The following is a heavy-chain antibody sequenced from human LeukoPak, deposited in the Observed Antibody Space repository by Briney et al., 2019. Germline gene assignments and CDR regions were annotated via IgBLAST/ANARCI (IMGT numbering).Heavy chain of an antibody. V-gene: IGHV3-48*01. CDR2: IDARSGIT. J-gene: IGHJ3*02. D-gene: IGHD3-3*01. CDR3: ARTYDFGRGPPGDAFDN. Sequence: GGSLRLSCAASGLTFTIFGLNWVRQAPGKGPEWVSYIDARSGITYYADSVQGRFTISRDDARESVFLQMDGLRVDDTAVYYCARTYDFGRGPPGDAFDNWGPGTWVIVSA. CDR1: GLTFTIFG.